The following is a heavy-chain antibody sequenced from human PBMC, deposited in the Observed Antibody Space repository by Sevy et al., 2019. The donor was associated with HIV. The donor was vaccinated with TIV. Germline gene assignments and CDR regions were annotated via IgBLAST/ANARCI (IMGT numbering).Heavy chain of an antibody. CDR1: GGSFSGYY. J-gene: IGHJ3*02. D-gene: IGHD6-13*01. Sequence: SETLSLTCAVYGGSFSGYYLSWIRQSPGKGLEWIGEINHSGSTNYNASLKSRVTISIDTSKNQFSLRLNSETAADTAMSYYARVRLAAAGDAFDIWGQGTMVTVSS. CDR3: ARVRLAAAGDAFDI. V-gene: IGHV4-34*01. CDR2: INHSGST.